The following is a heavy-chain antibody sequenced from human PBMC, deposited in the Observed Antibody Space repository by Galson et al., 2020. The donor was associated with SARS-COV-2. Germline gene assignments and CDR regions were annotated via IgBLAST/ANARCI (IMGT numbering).Heavy chain of an antibody. D-gene: IGHD1-26*01. CDR1: GFTFSSYG. J-gene: IGHJ4*02. Sequence: GESLKISCVASGFTFSSYGMHWVRQAPGKGLEWVAVIWYDGSNKYYADSVKGRFTISRDNSKNTLYLQMNSLRAEDTAVYYCARDLVGATYYFDYWGQGSLVTVSS. CDR3: ARDLVGATYYFDY. V-gene: IGHV3-33*01. CDR2: IWYDGSNK.